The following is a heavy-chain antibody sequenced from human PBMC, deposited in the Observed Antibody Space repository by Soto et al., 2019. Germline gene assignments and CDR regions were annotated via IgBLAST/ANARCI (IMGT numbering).Heavy chain of an antibody. CDR1: GFTFSDYY. D-gene: IGHD4-17*01. V-gene: IGHV3-11*06. CDR3: ARIPGGDYHIYYYYGMDV. CDR2: ISSSSSYT. Sequence: PGGSLRLSCAASGFTFSDYYMSWIRQAPGKGLEWVSYISSSSSYTNYADSVKGRFTISRDNAKNSLYLQMNSLRAEDTAVYYCARIPGGDYHIYYYYGMDVWGQGTTVTVSS. J-gene: IGHJ6*02.